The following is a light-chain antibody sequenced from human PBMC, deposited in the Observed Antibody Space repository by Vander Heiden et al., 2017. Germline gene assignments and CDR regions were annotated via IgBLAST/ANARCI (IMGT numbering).Light chain of an antibody. V-gene: IGKV3-15*01. CDR1: QSISNN. J-gene: IGKJ1*01. CDR2: DVS. CDR3: QQYNNWLGT. Sequence: EIVMTQSPATLSWSPGERATLSCRASQSISNNLAWYQQKPGQAPRLLIYDVSTRATAIPARFSASGSGTDFTLTISSLQSEDFAVYYCQQYNNWLGTFGQGTKVEIK.